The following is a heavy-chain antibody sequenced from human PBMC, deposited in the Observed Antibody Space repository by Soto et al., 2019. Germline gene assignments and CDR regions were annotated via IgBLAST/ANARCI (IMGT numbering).Heavy chain of an antibody. CDR1: GFTFSSYA. V-gene: IGHV3-23*01. Sequence: GGSLRLSCAASGFTFSSYAMSWVRQAPEKRLEWVSAISGRGGSTYYADSVNGRFTISRDNSKNTPYLQMNSLRAEDTAVYYCARRSSGWYFDYWGQGTLVTVSS. CDR3: ARRSSGWYFDY. D-gene: IGHD6-19*01. CDR2: ISGRGGST. J-gene: IGHJ4*02.